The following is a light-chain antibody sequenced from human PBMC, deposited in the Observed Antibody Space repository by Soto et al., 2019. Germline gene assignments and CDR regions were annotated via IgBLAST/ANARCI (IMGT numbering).Light chain of an antibody. CDR2: EVS. V-gene: IGLV2-14*01. Sequence: QSVLTQPASVSGSPGQSITISCTGTSSDVGGYNYVSWYQQHPGKVPKLIIYEVSNRPSGISNRFSGSKSGNTASLTISGLQAEDEADYYCSSYTSINTGVFGGGTKVTVL. CDR3: SSYTSINTGV. J-gene: IGLJ2*01. CDR1: SSDVGGYNY.